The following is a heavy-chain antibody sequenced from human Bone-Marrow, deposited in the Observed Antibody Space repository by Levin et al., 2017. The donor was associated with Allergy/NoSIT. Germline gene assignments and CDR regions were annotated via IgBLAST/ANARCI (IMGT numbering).Heavy chain of an antibody. D-gene: IGHD1-1*01. CDR1: GFSVSSNS. J-gene: IGHJ2*01. CDR3: VRSPATRNWYFDL. V-gene: IGHV3-53*01. Sequence: SCAAFGFSVSSNSMTWVRLTPGKGLEWVSSKDIIGTTYYADSVRGRFTIARDTSTNMVFLQMNNLRPEDTAVYYCVRSPATRNWYFDLWGRGTLVTVSS. CDR2: KDIIGTT.